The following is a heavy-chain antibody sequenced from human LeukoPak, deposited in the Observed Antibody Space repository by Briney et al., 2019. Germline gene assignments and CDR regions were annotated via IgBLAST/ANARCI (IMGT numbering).Heavy chain of an antibody. J-gene: IGHJ4*02. CDR2: ISAYNGNT. Sequence: GASVKVSCKASGYTFTSYGISWVRQAPGQGLEWMGWISAYNGNTNYAQKLQGRVTMTTDTSTSTAYMELRSLRSDDTAVYYCARSTPTVTTLRNDYWGQGTLVTVSS. D-gene: IGHD4-17*01. V-gene: IGHV1-18*01. CDR1: GYTFTSYG. CDR3: ARSTPTVTTLRNDY.